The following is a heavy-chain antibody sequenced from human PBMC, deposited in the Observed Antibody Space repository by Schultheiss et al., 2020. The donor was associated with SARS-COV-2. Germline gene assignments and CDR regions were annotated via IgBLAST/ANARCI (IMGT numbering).Heavy chain of an antibody. D-gene: IGHD3-3*01. Sequence: GGSLRLSCAASGFTFSSYGMHWVRQAPGKGLEWVAVIWYDGSNKYYADSVKGRFTISRDNSKNTLYLQMNSLRAEDTAVYYCASSLLEWTNWFDPWGQGTLVTVSS. CDR2: IWYDGSNK. J-gene: IGHJ5*02. V-gene: IGHV3-33*01. CDR3: ASSLLEWTNWFDP. CDR1: GFTFSSYG.